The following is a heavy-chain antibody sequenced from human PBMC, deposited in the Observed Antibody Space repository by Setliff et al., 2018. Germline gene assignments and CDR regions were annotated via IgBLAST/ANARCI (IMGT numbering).Heavy chain of an antibody. CDR3: ARDNQLLRIAAAGTVDY. CDR1: GFTFSSYT. D-gene: IGHD6-13*01. V-gene: IGHV3-48*04. Sequence: GGSLRLSCAASGFTFSSYTMNWVRQAPGKGLEWVSYISSSSSTIYYADSVKGRFTISRDNAKNSLYLQMNSPRTEDTAVYYCARDNQLLRIAAAGTVDYWGQGTLVTVSS. CDR2: ISSSSSTI. J-gene: IGHJ4*02.